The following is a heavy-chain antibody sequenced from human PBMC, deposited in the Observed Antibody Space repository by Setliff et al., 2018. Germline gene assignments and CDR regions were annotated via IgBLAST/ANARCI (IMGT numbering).Heavy chain of an antibody. D-gene: IGHD3-22*01. J-gene: IGHJ4*02. CDR3: ARGTDYYDSSGYYALGGFDY. Sequence: SETLSLTCTVSGGSISSSSYYWGWIRQPPGKGLEWIGSIYYSGSTYYNPSLKSRVTISVDTSKNQFSLKLSSVTAADTAVYYCARGTDYYDSSGYYALGGFDYWGQGTPVTVSS. V-gene: IGHV4-39*07. CDR1: GGSISSSSYY. CDR2: IYYSGST.